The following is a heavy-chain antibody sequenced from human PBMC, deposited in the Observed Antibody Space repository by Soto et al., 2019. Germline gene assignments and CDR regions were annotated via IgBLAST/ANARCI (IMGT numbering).Heavy chain of an antibody. D-gene: IGHD6-13*01. CDR1: GFTFSNYA. J-gene: IGHJ4*02. CDR3: AKVGRSSSWYGFLQRGFYF. Sequence: EVQLLESGGGLVQPGGSLRLSCAASGFTFSNYAMSWVRQAPGKGLEWVSALSGSGGSTYYADSVKGRFTISRDNSKDTLYLQMNSLRAEDTAVYYCAKVGRSSSWYGFLQRGFYFWGQGTLVTVSS. CDR2: LSGSGGST. V-gene: IGHV3-23*01.